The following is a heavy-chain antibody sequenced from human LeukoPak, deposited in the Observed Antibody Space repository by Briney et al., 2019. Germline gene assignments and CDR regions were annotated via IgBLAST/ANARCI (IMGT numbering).Heavy chain of an antibody. CDR3: ARRVRGVNDAFDI. Sequence: SETLSLTCAVYGGSFSGYYWSWIRQPPGKGLEWIGEINHSGSTNYNPSLKSRVTISVDTSKNQFSLKLSPVTAADTAVYYCARRVRGVNDAFDIWGQGTMVTVSS. J-gene: IGHJ3*02. CDR1: GGSFSGYY. CDR2: INHSGST. V-gene: IGHV4-34*01. D-gene: IGHD3-10*01.